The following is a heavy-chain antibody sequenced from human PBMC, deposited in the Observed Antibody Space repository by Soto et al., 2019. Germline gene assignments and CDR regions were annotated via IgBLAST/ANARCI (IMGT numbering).Heavy chain of an antibody. Sequence: SVKVSCKASGLTYSSSAISWVRQAPGQGPEWMGGINPILGTPDYAPKFQGRVTITADESTSTVYMDLGSLRSEDTAMYYCAGGGVDVVATSAFDYCGQGTLVTVSS. CDR1: GLTYSSSA. CDR3: AGGGVDVVATSAFDY. V-gene: IGHV1-69*13. D-gene: IGHD5-12*01. J-gene: IGHJ4*02. CDR2: INPILGTP.